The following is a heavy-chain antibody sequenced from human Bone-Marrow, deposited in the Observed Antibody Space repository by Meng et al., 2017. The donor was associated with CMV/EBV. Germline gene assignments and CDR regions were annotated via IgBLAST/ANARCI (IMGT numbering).Heavy chain of an antibody. CDR3: ARAYITGTTVDY. V-gene: IGHV4-4*07. Sequence: GSLRLSCTVSGGSISSYYWSWIRQPAGKGLEWIGRIYTSGSTNYNPSLKSRVTMSVDTSKNQFSLKLSSVTAADTAVYYCARAYITGTTVDYWGQGTLVTVSS. CDR2: IYTSGST. J-gene: IGHJ4*02. CDR1: GGSISSYY. D-gene: IGHD1-7*01.